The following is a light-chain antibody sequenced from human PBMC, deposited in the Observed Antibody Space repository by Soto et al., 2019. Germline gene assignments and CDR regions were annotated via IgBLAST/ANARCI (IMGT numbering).Light chain of an antibody. CDR2: DAS. CDR1: RSVSSD. Sequence: ERVIARSPAPLSVSPGGRVTVSCRRSRSVSSDLAWYQQKPGQAPRLLIYDASTRASGIPARFSGSGSGTEFTLTISSLQSEDFGVYYCQHYKNWPPWTFGQGTKVDIK. V-gene: IGKV3-15*01. J-gene: IGKJ1*01. CDR3: QHYKNWPPWT.